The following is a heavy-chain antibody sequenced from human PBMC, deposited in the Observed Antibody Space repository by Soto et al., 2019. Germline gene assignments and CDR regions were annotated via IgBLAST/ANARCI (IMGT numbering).Heavy chain of an antibody. D-gene: IGHD3-10*01. CDR2: INAGNGNT. CDR3: ARDWVTMVRGVIITSWFDP. V-gene: IGHV1-3*01. CDR1: GYTFTSYA. Sequence: GASVKVSCKASGYTFTSYAMHWVRQAPGQRLEWMGWINAGNGNTKYSQKFQGRVTITRDTSASTAYMELSSLRSEDTAVYYCARDWVTMVRGVIITSWFDPWGQGTLVTVSS. J-gene: IGHJ5*02.